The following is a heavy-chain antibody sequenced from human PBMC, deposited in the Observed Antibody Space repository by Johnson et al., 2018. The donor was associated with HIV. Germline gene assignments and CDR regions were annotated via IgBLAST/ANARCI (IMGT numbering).Heavy chain of an antibody. J-gene: IGHJ3*02. Sequence: QVQLVESGGGVVQPGRSLRLSCAASGFTFSSYAVQWVRQTPDKGLEWVAVISYDGSKQYYADSVRGRFTISRDNYKNTLYLQMNSLRDEDTAVYYCARGEDYGGNFGALDIWGQGTMVTVSS. CDR1: GFTFSSYA. CDR3: ARGEDYGGNFGALDI. CDR2: ISYDGSKQ. D-gene: IGHD4-23*01. V-gene: IGHV3-30-3*01.